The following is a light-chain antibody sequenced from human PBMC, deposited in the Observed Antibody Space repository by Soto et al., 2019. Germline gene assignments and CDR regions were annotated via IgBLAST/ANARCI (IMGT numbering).Light chain of an antibody. Sequence: DIQMTQSPSTLSASVGDRVTITCRASQSISSWLAWYQQKPGKAPKLLIYKASSLQSGVPSRFSGSGSGTEITLTISSLQPDDFATYYCQQYNTYPTSTFGQGTKVEIK. V-gene: IGKV1-5*03. CDR3: QQYNTYPTST. CDR1: QSISSW. J-gene: IGKJ1*01. CDR2: KAS.